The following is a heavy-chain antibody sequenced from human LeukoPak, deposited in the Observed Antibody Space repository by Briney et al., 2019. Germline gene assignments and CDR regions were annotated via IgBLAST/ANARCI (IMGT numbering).Heavy chain of an antibody. CDR1: GYSFTSYW. CDR2: IYPGDSDT. CDR3: ARLADYYGSGSYYRAWFDP. V-gene: IGHV5-51*01. D-gene: IGHD3-10*01. J-gene: IGHJ5*02. Sequence: GESLKISCKGSGYSFTSYWIGWVRQMPGKGLEWMGIIYPGDSDTRYSPSFQGQVTISADKSISTACLQWSSLKASDTAMYYCARLADYYGSGSYYRAWFDPWGQGTLVTVSS.